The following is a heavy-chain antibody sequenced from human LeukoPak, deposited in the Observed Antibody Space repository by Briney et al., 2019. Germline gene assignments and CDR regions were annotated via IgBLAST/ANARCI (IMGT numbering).Heavy chain of an antibody. D-gene: IGHD6-19*01. V-gene: IGHV3-74*01. CDR3: VLREAVAGNFDY. Sequence: QPGGSLRLSCAASGFTFSNYYMHWVRQAPGKGLVWVSHINGDGSSTGYADSVKGRFTISRDNAKNSLYLQMNSLRAEDTALYYCVLREAVAGNFDYWGQGTLVTVSS. CDR2: INGDGSST. J-gene: IGHJ4*02. CDR1: GFTFSNYY.